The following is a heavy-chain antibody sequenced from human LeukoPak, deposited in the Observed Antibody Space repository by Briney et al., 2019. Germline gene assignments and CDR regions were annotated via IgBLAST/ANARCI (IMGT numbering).Heavy chain of an antibody. V-gene: IGHV3-33*01. CDR3: AREVYSSSRPADAFDI. J-gene: IGHJ3*02. CDR1: GFTFSSYT. CDR2: IWYDGSNK. Sequence: PGGSLRLSCAASGFTFSSYTMHWVRQAPGKGLEWVALIWYDGSNKYYADSVKGRFTISRDNSHNTLYLQMNSLRAEDTAVYYCAREVYSSSRPADAFDIWGQGTVVTVSS. D-gene: IGHD6-13*01.